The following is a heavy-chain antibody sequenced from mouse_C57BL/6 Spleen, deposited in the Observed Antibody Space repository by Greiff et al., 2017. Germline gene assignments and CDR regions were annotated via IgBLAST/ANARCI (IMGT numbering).Heavy chain of an antibody. J-gene: IGHJ1*03. D-gene: IGHD1-1*01. CDR3: ARNHYGSSYWYFDV. CDR1: GYTFTSYW. CDR2: IDPSDSYT. Sequence: VQLQQPGAELVRPGTSVKLSCKASGYTFTSYWMHWVKQRPGQGLEWIGVIDPSDSYTNYNQKFKDKATLTVDKSSSTAYMQLSSLTSEDSAVYYCARNHYGSSYWYFDVWGTGTTVTVSS. V-gene: IGHV1-59*01.